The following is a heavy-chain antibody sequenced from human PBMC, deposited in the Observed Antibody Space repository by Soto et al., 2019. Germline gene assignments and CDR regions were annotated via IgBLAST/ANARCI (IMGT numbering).Heavy chain of an antibody. Sequence: GGSLRLSCAASGFTFSSYGMHWVRQAPGQGLEWVAVIWYDGSNKYYADSVKGRFTISRDNSKNTLYLQMNSLRAEDTAVYYCARDPDTAMVLVSYYGMDVWGQGTTVTVSS. CDR2: IWYDGSNK. CDR3: ARDPDTAMVLVSYYGMDV. CDR1: GFTFSSYG. J-gene: IGHJ6*02. V-gene: IGHV3-33*01. D-gene: IGHD5-18*01.